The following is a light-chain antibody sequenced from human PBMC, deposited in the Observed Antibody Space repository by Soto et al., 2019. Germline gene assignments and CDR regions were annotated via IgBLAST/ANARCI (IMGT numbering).Light chain of an antibody. CDR3: SSYTSSSTLSWV. CDR1: ASDVGGHNY. J-gene: IGLJ3*02. Sequence: QSALTQPASVSGSPGQSITISCTGAASDVGGHNYVSWYQQHPGKAPTLIIYDVSDRPSGVSNRFSGSKSGNTASLTISGLQAEDEADYYCSSYTSSSTLSWVFGGGTKLTVL. V-gene: IGLV2-14*01. CDR2: DVS.